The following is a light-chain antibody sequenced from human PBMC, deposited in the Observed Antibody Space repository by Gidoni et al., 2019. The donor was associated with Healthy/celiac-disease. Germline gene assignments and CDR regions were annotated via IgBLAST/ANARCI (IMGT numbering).Light chain of an antibody. CDR2: WAS. V-gene: IGKV4-1*01. CDR1: QSVLYSSNNKNY. Sequence: DIVMTQSPDFLAVSLGERATINCKSSQSVLYSSNNKNYLAWYQQKPGQPPKLLIYWASTRESGVPDLFSGSVSGTDFTLTISSLQAEDVAVYYCQQYYSTPWTFGRGTKVEIK. CDR3: QQYYSTPWT. J-gene: IGKJ1*01.